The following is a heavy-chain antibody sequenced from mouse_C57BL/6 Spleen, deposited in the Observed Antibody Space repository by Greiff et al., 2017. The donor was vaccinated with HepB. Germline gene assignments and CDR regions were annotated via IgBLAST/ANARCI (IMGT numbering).Heavy chain of an antibody. CDR3: SGIYYDYDYAMDY. J-gene: IGHJ4*01. D-gene: IGHD2-4*01. Sequence: VQLQQSGAELVKPGASVKLSCTASGFNIKDYYMHWVKQRTEQGLEWIGRIDPEDGENKYAPKFQGKATIKADTTSNTASLQLISLTSEDTAVYYCSGIYYDYDYAMDYWGQGTSVTVSS. CDR2: IDPEDGEN. CDR1: GFNIKDYY. V-gene: IGHV14-2*01.